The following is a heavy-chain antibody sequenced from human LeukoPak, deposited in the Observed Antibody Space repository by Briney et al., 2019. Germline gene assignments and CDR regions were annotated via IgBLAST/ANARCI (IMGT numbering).Heavy chain of an antibody. V-gene: IGHV3-7*05. CDR1: GFTFSSYW. CDR3: ARDGLPYYDFWSGYSHWFDP. D-gene: IGHD3-3*01. CDR2: IKQDGSEK. Sequence: GGSLRLSCAASGFTFSSYWMSWVRQAPGKGLEWAANIKQDGSEKYYVDSVKGRFTISRDNAKNSLYLQMNSLRAEDTAVYYCARDGLPYYDFWSGYSHWFDPWGQGTLVTVSS. J-gene: IGHJ5*02.